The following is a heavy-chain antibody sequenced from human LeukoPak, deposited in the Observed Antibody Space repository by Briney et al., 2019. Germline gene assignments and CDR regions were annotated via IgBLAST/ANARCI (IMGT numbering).Heavy chain of an antibody. Sequence: SETLSLTCTVSGGSISSYYWSWIRQPPGKGLEWIGYIYYSGSTNYNPSLKSRVTMSVDTSKNQFSLKLSSVTAADTAVYYCARDEGSGFLDYWGQGTLVTVSS. CDR2: IYYSGST. CDR3: ARDEGSGFLDY. J-gene: IGHJ4*02. V-gene: IGHV4-59*12. CDR1: GGSISSYY. D-gene: IGHD3-22*01.